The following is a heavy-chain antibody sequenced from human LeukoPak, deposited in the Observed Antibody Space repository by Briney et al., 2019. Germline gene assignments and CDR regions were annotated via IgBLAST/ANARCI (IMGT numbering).Heavy chain of an antibody. CDR3: ARAVTSTEGY. CDR2: LNQDGSEK. CDR1: GFTFSTYW. V-gene: IGHV3-7*03. J-gene: IGHJ4*02. Sequence: GWSLRLSCAASGFTFSTYWMTWVRQAPGKGLEWVASLNQDGSEKYYVDSVKGRFTISRDNAQKSLYLEMKSLSAKDTAVYYCARAVTSTEGYWGQGTLVTVSS.